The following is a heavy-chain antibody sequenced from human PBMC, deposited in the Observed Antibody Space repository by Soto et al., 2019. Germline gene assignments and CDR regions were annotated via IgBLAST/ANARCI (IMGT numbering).Heavy chain of an antibody. D-gene: IGHD3-3*01. J-gene: IGHJ6*02. CDR3: ARSFFGYDGSSYSALYG. V-gene: IGHV1-69*01. CDR2: IIPIFGTA. Sequence: GYSVKLSCKASGGPFSSYAISWVRQAPGQGLEWMGGIIPIFGTANYAQKFQGRVTITADESTSTAYMELSSLRSEDTAVYYCARSFFGYDGSSYSALYGGGQGTTVTDS. CDR1: GGPFSSYA.